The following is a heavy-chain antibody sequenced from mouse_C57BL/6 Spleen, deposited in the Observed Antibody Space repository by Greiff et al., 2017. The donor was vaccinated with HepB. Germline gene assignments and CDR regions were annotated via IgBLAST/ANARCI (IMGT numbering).Heavy chain of an antibody. Sequence: VQLQQSGAELVKPGASVKMSCKASGYTFTSYWITWVKQRPGQGLEWIGDIYPGSGSTNYNEKFKSKATLTVDTSSSTAYMQLSSLTSEDSAVYYCARWEITTVVGDYWGQGTTLTVSS. V-gene: IGHV1-55*01. CDR3: ARWEITTVVGDY. CDR1: GYTFTSYW. D-gene: IGHD1-1*01. J-gene: IGHJ2*01. CDR2: IYPGSGST.